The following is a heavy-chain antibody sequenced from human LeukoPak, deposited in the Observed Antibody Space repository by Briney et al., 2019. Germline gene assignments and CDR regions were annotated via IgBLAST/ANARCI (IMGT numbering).Heavy chain of an antibody. V-gene: IGHV4-38-2*01. J-gene: IGHJ3*02. D-gene: IGHD2-15*01. CDR3: ARHVGWPDAFDI. Sequence: SETLSLTCAVSGYSISSGYYWGWIRQPPGKGLEWIGSIYHSGSTYYNPSLKSRVTISVDTSKNQFPLKLSSVTAADTAVYYCARHVGWPDAFDIWGQGTMVTVSS. CDR2: IYHSGST. CDR1: GYSISSGYY.